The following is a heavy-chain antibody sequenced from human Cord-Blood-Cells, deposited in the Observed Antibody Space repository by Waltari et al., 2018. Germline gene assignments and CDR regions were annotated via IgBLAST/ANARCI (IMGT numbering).Heavy chain of an antibody. CDR1: GGSISSSSYY. J-gene: IGHJ3*02. Sequence: QLQLQESGPGLVKPSETLSLTCTVSGGSISSSSYYWGWIRQPPGTGLEWIGSIYYSGSTYYNPSLKSRVTISVDTSKNQFSLKLSSVTAADTAVYYCARRFPYYDFWSGYYDAFDIWGQGTMVTVSS. D-gene: IGHD3-3*01. CDR3: ARRFPYYDFWSGYYDAFDI. CDR2: IYYSGST. V-gene: IGHV4-39*01.